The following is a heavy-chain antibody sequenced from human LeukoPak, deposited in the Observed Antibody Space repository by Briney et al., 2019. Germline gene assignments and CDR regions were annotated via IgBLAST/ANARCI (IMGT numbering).Heavy chain of an antibody. Sequence: SETLSLTCTVAGGSISSDVHYWGWIRQPPGQGLEWIVSIYYSGSTYYNPSLKSRVTISVDTSKNQFSLKLSSVTAADTAVYYCARHTGVARGLDYFDYWGQGTLVTVSS. CDR1: GGSISSDVHY. D-gene: IGHD2-8*02. J-gene: IGHJ4*02. V-gene: IGHV4-39*01. CDR3: ARHTGVARGLDYFDY. CDR2: IYYSGST.